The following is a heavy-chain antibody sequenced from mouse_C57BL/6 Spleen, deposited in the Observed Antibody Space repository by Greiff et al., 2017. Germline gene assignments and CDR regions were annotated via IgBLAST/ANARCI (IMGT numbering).Heavy chain of an antibody. V-gene: IGHV1-76*01. CDR3: AREGDYYGTPVC. CDR2: IYPGSGNT. D-gene: IGHD1-1*01. CDR1: GYTFTDYY. Sequence: QVQLKESGAELVRPGASVKLSCKASGYTFTDYYINWVKQRPGQGLEWIARIYPGSGNTYYNEKFKGKATLTAEKSSSTAYMQLSSLTSEDSAVYFCAREGDYYGTPVCWGQNATLTVSS. J-gene: IGHJ2*01.